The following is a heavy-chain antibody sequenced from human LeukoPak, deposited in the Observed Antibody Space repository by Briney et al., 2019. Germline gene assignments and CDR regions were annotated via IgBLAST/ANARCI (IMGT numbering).Heavy chain of an antibody. CDR2: IRYDGSNK. J-gene: IGHJ4*02. D-gene: IGHD3-22*01. CDR3: AKDAPSYSYDSSGYFDY. V-gene: IGHV3-30*02. Sequence: TGGSLRLSCAASGFTFSSYGMHWVRQAPGKGLEWVAFIRYDGSNKYYADSVKGRFTISRDNSKNTLYLQMNSLRAEDTAVYYCAKDAPSYSYDSSGYFDYWGQGTLVTVSS. CDR1: GFTFSSYG.